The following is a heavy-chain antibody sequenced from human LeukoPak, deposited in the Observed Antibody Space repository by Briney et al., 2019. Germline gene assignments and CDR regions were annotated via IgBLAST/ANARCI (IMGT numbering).Heavy chain of an antibody. J-gene: IGHJ4*02. CDR3: ATTTMVRGVNTLYY. Sequence: GASVKVSCTVSGYTLTELSMHWVRQAPGKGLEWMGGFDPEDGETIYAQKFQDRVTMTEDTSTDTAYMELSSLRSEDTAVYYCATTTMVRGVNTLYYWGQGTLVTVSS. V-gene: IGHV1-24*01. D-gene: IGHD3-10*01. CDR2: FDPEDGET. CDR1: GYTLTELS.